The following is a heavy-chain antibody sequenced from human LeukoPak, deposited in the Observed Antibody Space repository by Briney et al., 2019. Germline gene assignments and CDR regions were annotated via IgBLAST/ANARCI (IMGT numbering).Heavy chain of an antibody. CDR3: ARVDTAMVAGGGDY. D-gene: IGHD5-18*01. J-gene: IGHJ4*02. CDR1: GYTFTGYY. V-gene: IGHV1-2*02. Sequence: ASVKVSCKASGYTFTGYYMHWVRQAPGQGLEWMGWINPNSGGTNYAQKFQGRVTMTRDTSISTAYMELSRLRSEDMAVYYCARVDTAMVAGGGDYWGQGTLVTVSS. CDR2: INPNSGGT.